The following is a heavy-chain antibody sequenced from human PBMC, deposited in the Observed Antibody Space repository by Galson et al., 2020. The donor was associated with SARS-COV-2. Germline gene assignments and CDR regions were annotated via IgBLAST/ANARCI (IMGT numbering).Heavy chain of an antibody. J-gene: IGHJ4*02. V-gene: IGHV3-43D*03. CDR1: VFTFEDYA. CDR2: ITLDGGTT. Sequence: GGSLSLSCAASVFTFEDYAMHWVRQAPGKGLQGVSLITLDGGTTYYADSGKGRFTISRDNSKNSLSLQMNSLRAEDTALYYCAKGSDAGSSGRYDYWGQGTLVTVS. D-gene: IGHD6-6*01. CDR3: AKGSDAGSSGRYDY.